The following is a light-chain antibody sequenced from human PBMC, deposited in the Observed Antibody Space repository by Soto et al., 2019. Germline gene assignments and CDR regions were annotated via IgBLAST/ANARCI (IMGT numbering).Light chain of an antibody. Sequence: EILMTQSPATLSVSPGERATLLCRASQSVSNYLAWYQQTSGQAPRLLIYGASTRDAGIPDRFSGSGSGTDFTLTITRLEPEDSEVYFCQQYTGQPTTFGQGTRLEIK. J-gene: IGKJ5*01. CDR2: GAS. CDR3: QQYTGQPTT. V-gene: IGKV3D-15*01. CDR1: QSVSNY.